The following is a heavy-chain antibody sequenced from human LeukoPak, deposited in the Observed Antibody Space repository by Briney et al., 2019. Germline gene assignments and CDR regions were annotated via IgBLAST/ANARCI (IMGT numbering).Heavy chain of an antibody. J-gene: IGHJ6*02. CDR3: ARSTKATRRYGEDYGMDV. D-gene: IGHD4-17*01. V-gene: IGHV4-59*01. Sequence: SETLSLTCTVSGGSISSYYWSWIRQPPGKGLGWFGYIYYSGSTNYNPSLKSRVTISVDTSKNQFSLKLSSVTAADTAVYYCARSTKATRRYGEDYGMDVWGQGTTVTVSS. CDR1: GGSISSYY. CDR2: IYYSGST.